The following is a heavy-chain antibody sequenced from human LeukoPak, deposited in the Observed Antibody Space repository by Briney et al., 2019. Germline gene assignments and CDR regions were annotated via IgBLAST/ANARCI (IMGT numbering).Heavy chain of an antibody. CDR1: GYNFVGYY. J-gene: IGHJ4*02. V-gene: IGHV1-2*06. D-gene: IGHD3-3*01. Sequence: VASVKVSCKGSGYNFVGYYIHWVRQVPGQGLEWMGRINPRDGETSFAQKFQGRVTMTRDTSISTAYMELSGLRSDDTAVYYCGRDWELRFHQGGLDYWGQGTLVTVSS. CDR3: GRDWELRFHQGGLDY. CDR2: INPRDGET.